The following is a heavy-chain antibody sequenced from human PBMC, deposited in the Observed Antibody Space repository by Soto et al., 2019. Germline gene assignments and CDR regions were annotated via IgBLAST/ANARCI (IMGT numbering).Heavy chain of an antibody. V-gene: IGHV3-33*01. CDR3: ARVKVYDSSGYLMPDGAFDI. CDR1: GFTFSSYG. D-gene: IGHD3-22*01. Sequence: GGSLRLSCAASGFTFSSYGMHWVRQAPGKGLEWVAVIWYDGSNKYYADSVKGRFTISRDNSKNTLYLQMNSLRAEDTAVYYCARVKVYDSSGYLMPDGAFDIWGQGTMVTVSS. CDR2: IWYDGSNK. J-gene: IGHJ3*02.